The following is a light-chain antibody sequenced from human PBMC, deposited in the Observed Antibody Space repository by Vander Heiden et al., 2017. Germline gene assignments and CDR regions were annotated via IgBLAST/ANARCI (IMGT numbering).Light chain of an antibody. Sequence: QSVLTQPPSTSGTPGQGDTIFCYGSGSNLGSNYVYWYQQFPGTAPRLLIYRTTQRPSGVPDRFSGSKSGTSASLAISGLRPEDEADYYCATWDDRLRGVFFGGGTSLTVL. J-gene: IGLJ2*01. CDR1: GSNLGSNY. V-gene: IGLV1-47*01. CDR2: RTT. CDR3: ATWDDRLRGVF.